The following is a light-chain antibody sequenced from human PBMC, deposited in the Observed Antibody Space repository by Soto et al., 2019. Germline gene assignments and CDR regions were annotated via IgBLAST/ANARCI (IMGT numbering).Light chain of an antibody. J-gene: IGLJ2*01. Sequence: QSALTQPPSASGSPGQSVTISCTGTSSDVGHYDYVSWYQQHPGKAPKLMIYEVSKRPSGVPDRFSGSKFGYTASLTVSGLQAEAEADYYCSSYGGSNNLVFGGGTKLTVL. CDR1: SSDVGHYDY. CDR3: SSYGGSNNLV. V-gene: IGLV2-8*01. CDR2: EVS.